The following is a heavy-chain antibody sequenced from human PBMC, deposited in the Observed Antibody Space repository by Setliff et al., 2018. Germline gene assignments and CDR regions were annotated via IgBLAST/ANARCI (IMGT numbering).Heavy chain of an antibody. V-gene: IGHV4-59*12. Sequence: SETLSLTCTVSGGSISSYYWSWIRQPPGKGLEWIGYIYYSGSTNYNPSLKSRVTISVDTSKNQFSLKLSSVTAADTAVYYCARVLAAAGCYYYGMDVWGQGTTVTVSS. J-gene: IGHJ6*02. CDR1: GGSISSYY. CDR3: ARVLAAAGCYYYGMDV. CDR2: IYYSGST. D-gene: IGHD6-13*01.